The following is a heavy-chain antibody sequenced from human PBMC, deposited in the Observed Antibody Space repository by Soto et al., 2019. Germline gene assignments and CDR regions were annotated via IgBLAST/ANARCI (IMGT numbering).Heavy chain of an antibody. CDR2: IYYSGST. J-gene: IGHJ4*02. Sequence: PSETLSLTCTVSGGSVSSGSYYWSWIRQPPGKGLEWIGLIYYSGSTNYNPSLKSRVTISVDTSKNQFSLKLSSVTAADTAVYYCARLDRGVIIHLGFDLWGQGTLVTVSS. V-gene: IGHV4-61*01. CDR3: ARLDRGVIIHLGFDL. CDR1: GGSVSSGSYY. D-gene: IGHD3-10*01.